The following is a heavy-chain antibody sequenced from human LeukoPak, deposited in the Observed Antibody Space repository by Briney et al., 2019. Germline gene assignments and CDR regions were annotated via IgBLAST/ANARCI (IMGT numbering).Heavy chain of an antibody. CDR3: ARLQGAAAGA. CDR2: IYYSGST. CDR1: SSYG. Sequence: SSYGMHWIRQPPGKGLEWIGSIYYSGSTYYNPSLKSRVTISVDTSKNQFSLKLSSVTAADTAVYYCARLQGAAAGAWGQGTLVTVSS. J-gene: IGHJ5*02. V-gene: IGHV4-39*01. D-gene: IGHD6-13*01.